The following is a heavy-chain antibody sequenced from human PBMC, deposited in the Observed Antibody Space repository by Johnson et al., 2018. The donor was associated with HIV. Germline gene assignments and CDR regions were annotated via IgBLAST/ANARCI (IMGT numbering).Heavy chain of an antibody. V-gene: IGHV3-7*04. D-gene: IGHD3-3*01. J-gene: IGHJ3*02. CDR3: ARAYYTFWSGYDAFDI. CDR2: IKQDGSEK. CDR1: GFTFDDYG. Sequence: VQLVESGGGLIQPGGSLRLSCAASGFTFDDYGMSWVRQAPGKGLEWVANIKQDGSEKYYVDSVKGRFTISRDNAKNSLYLQMNSLRAEDTAVYYCARAYYTFWSGYDAFDIWGQGTMVTVSS.